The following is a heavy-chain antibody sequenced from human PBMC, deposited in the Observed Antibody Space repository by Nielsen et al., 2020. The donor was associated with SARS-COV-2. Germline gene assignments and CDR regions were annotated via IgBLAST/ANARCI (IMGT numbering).Heavy chain of an antibody. D-gene: IGHD6-19*01. CDR2: ISGSGGST. CDR1: GFTFSSYA. V-gene: IGHV3-23*01. J-gene: IGHJ4*02. CDR3: AKDLTSPYSSGWYF. Sequence: GGSLRLSCAASGFTFSSYAMSWVRQAPGKGLEWVSAISGSGGSTYYADSVKGRFTISRDNSKNTLYLQMNSLRAEDTAVYYCAKDLTSPYSSGWYFWGQGTLVTVSS.